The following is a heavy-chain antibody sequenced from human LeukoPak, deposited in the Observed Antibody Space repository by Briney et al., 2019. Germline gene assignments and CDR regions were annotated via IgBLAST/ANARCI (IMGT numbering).Heavy chain of an antibody. Sequence: GGSLRLSCAASGFTLSSYGMHWVRQAPGKGLEWVAVISYDGSNKYYADSVKGRFTISRDNSKNTLYLQMNSLRAEDTAVYYCAKDSHSSGWFFDYWGQGTLVTVSS. J-gene: IGHJ4*02. D-gene: IGHD6-19*01. V-gene: IGHV3-30*18. CDR1: GFTLSSYG. CDR2: ISYDGSNK. CDR3: AKDSHSSGWFFDY.